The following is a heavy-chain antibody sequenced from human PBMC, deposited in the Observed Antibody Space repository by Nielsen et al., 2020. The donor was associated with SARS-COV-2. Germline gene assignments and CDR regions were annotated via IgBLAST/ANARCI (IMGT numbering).Heavy chain of an antibody. J-gene: IGHJ4*02. CDR3: ARDRGSYDFDY. D-gene: IGHD1-26*01. V-gene: IGHV3-30-3*01. CDR1: GFTFSSYA. CDR2: ISYDGSNK. Sequence: GESLKISCAASGFTFSSYAMHWVRQAPGKGLEWVAVISYDGSNKYYADSVKGRFTISRDNSKNTLYLQMNSLRAEDTAVYYCARDRGSYDFDYWGQGTLVIVSS.